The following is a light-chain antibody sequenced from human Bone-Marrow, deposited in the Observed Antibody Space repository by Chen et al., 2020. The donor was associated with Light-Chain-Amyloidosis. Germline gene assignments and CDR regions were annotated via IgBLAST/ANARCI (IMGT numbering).Light chain of an antibody. Sequence: QSALTQPASVSGSPGQSITISCTGTSSDVGGDNHVSWYQQHPDKAPKLMIYEVTNRPSWVPDRFAATTSNNATSLTISGLQAEDEADYFCSSYTITNTLVFGRGTRVTVL. CDR3: SSYTITNTLV. V-gene: IGLV2-14*01. CDR1: SSDVGGDNH. CDR2: EVT. J-gene: IGLJ1*01.